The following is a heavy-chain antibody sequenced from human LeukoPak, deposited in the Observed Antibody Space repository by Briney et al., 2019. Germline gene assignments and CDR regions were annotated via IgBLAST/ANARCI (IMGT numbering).Heavy chain of an antibody. V-gene: IGHV4-4*02. CDR1: GGSISSSNW. CDR2: INHSGST. J-gene: IGHJ4*02. CDR3: ARDGEYDYVWGSYLFDY. Sequence: SGTLSLTCAVSGGSISSSNWWSWVRQPPGKGLEWIGEINHSGSTNYNPSLKSRVTISVDTSKNQFSLKLSSVTAADTAVYYCARDGEYDYVWGSYLFDYWGQGTLVTVSS. D-gene: IGHD3-16*02.